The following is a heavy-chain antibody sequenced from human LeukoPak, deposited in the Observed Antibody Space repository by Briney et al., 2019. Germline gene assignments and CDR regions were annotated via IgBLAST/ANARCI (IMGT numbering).Heavy chain of an antibody. J-gene: IGHJ4*02. CDR2: VSTYNGNT. CDR1: GYTFTSHG. Sequence: ASVKVSCKASGYTFTSHGISWVRRAPGQGLEWMGWVSTYNGNTNYVPKYQGRVTMTTDTSTSTAYMELRSLRSDDTAVYYCARDVDTATDQINDYWGQGTLVTVSS. CDR3: ARDVDTATDQINDY. D-gene: IGHD5-18*01. V-gene: IGHV1-18*04.